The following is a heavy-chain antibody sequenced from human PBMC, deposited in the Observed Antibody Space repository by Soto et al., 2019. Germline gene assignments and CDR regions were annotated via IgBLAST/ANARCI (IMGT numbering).Heavy chain of an antibody. D-gene: IGHD5-12*01. CDR3: AREMATITEIDY. CDR1: GFTFSTDS. J-gene: IGHJ4*02. Sequence: EVQLVESGGGLVQPGGSLRLSCATSGFTFSTDSMHWVRQAPGKGLEWLSYISYSSSSTIYYADSVKGRFTISRDNARNSLSLQMNSLRDEDTAVYYCAREMATITEIDYWGQGTLVTVSS. CDR2: ISYSSSSTI. V-gene: IGHV3-48*02.